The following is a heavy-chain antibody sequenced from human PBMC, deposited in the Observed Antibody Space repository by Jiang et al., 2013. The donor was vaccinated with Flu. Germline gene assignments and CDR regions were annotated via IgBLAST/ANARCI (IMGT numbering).Heavy chain of an antibody. Sequence: SGAEVKKPGSSVKVSCKASGGTFGSYAISWVRQAPGQGLEWMGRIIPILGIANYAQKFQGRVTITADKSTSTAYMELSSLRSEDTAVYYCAREIGQWLVPALRYFDYWGQGTLVTVSS. CDR3: AREIGQWLVPALRYFDY. D-gene: IGHD6-19*01. V-gene: IGHV1-69*04. CDR2: IIPILGIA. J-gene: IGHJ4*02. CDR1: GGTFGSYA.